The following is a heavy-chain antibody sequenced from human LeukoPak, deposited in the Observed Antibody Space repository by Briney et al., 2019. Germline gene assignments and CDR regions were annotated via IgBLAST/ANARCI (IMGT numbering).Heavy chain of an antibody. D-gene: IGHD3-10*01. Sequence: SETLSLTCTVSGYSISSGYYWGWIRQPPGKGLEWIGSIYHSGSTYYNPSLKSRVTISVDTSKNQFSLKPSSVTAADTAVYYCASTLWFGELSWFDPWGQGTLVTVSS. CDR2: IYHSGST. V-gene: IGHV4-38-2*02. CDR3: ASTLWFGELSWFDP. CDR1: GYSISSGYY. J-gene: IGHJ5*02.